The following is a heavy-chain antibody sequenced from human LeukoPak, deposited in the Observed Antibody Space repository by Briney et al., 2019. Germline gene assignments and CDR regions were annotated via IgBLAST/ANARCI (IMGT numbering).Heavy chain of an antibody. D-gene: IGHD3-10*02. Sequence: GGSLRLSCAASGFTFSSHAIHWVRQAPGKGLEWVAVISYGGSNEFYADSVKGRFTISRDTSKNTLYLQMNSLRTEDTAVYYCAELGITMIGGVWGKGTTVTISS. V-gene: IGHV3-30*04. J-gene: IGHJ6*04. CDR1: GFTFSSHA. CDR2: ISYGGSNE. CDR3: AELGITMIGGV.